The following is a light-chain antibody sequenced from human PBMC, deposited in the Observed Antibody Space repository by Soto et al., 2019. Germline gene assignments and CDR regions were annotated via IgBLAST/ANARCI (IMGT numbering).Light chain of an antibody. J-gene: IGLJ2*01. CDR1: SPNIGAGYD. CDR2: GNT. Sequence: LTQPPSVSGAPGQRVTISCTGSSPNIGAGYDVHWYQQLPGRAPKLLIYGNTNRPSGVPDRFSGSKSGTSASLAITGLQAEDEADYYCLSFDSSLSVVFGGGTKLTVL. V-gene: IGLV1-40*01. CDR3: LSFDSSLSVV.